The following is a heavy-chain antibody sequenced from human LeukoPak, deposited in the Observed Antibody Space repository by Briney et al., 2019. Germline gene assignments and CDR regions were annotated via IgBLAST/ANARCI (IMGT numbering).Heavy chain of an antibody. J-gene: IGHJ4*02. CDR1: VGTFSSYT. Sequence: SVKISCKASVGTFSSYTISWVRQAPGQGLEWMGGIIPIFGTANYAQKFQGRVTITADKSTTTAYMELSSLRSEDTAVYYCAKPTTVLPSYYFDYWGQGTLVTVSS. CDR3: AKPTTVLPSYYFDY. V-gene: IGHV1-69*06. D-gene: IGHD4-17*01. CDR2: IIPIFGTA.